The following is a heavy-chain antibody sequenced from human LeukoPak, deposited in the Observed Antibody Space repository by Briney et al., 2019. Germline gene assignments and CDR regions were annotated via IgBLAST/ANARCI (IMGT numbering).Heavy chain of an antibody. V-gene: IGHV4-59*11. CDR2: VSNSGST. J-gene: IGHJ6*03. D-gene: IGHD2-21*01. Sequence: SETLSLTCTVSGGAIRSHYWTWIRQSPVKGLEWIGDVSNSGSTSYNPSLKSRVTISIDTTKNQFSLKLRSVAAADTAVYYCGRDALVGHFSYYYMDVWGKGTTVTVSS. CDR1: GGAIRSHY. CDR3: GRDALVGHFSYYYMDV.